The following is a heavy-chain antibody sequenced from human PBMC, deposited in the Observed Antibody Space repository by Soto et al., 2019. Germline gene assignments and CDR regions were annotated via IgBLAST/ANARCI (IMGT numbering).Heavy chain of an antibody. CDR3: AKAIIAARPAPWWVDYGMEV. D-gene: IGHD6-6*01. CDR2: IYYSGST. V-gene: IGHV4-39*07. CDR1: GGSISSSSYY. J-gene: IGHJ6*02. Sequence: SETLSLTCTVSGGSISSSSYYWGWIRQPPGKGLEWIGSIYYSGSTYYNPSLKGRFTISRDNSKNTLYLQMNSLRAEDTAVYYCAKAIIAARPAPWWVDYGMEVWGQGTTVTVSS.